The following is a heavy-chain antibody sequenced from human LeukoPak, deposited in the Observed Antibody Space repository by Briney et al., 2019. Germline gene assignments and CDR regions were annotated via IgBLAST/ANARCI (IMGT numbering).Heavy chain of an antibody. V-gene: IGHV3-23*01. Sequence: GGSLRLSCAASGFTFSSYAMSWVRQAPGKGLEWVSAISGSGGSTYYADSVKGRFTISRDNSKNTLYLQMNSLRAEDTAVYCCAKDWAGVATILPYYFDYWGQGTLVTVSS. CDR2: ISGSGGST. D-gene: IGHD5-12*01. CDR1: GFTFSSYA. J-gene: IGHJ4*02. CDR3: AKDWAGVATILPYYFDY.